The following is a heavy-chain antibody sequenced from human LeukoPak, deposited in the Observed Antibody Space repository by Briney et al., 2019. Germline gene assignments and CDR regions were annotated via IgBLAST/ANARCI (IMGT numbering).Heavy chain of an antibody. Sequence: PSETLSLTCAVSGGSISSSYWWSWVRQPPGKGLEWIGEVYHSGSTNYNPSLKSRVTMSVDTSKNQFSLKLSSVTAADTAVYYCARVRPRARAFDIWGQGTTVTISS. J-gene: IGHJ3*02. V-gene: IGHV4-4*02. CDR2: VYHSGST. D-gene: IGHD3-10*01. CDR3: ARVRPRARAFDI. CDR1: GGSISSSYW.